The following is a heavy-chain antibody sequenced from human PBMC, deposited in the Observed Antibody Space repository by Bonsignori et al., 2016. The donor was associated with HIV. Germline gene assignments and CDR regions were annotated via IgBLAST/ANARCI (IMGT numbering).Heavy chain of an antibody. J-gene: IGHJ4*02. V-gene: IGHV4-39*07. Sequence: WIRQPPGKGLEWIGSIYYSGSTYSNPSLKSRVTISVDTSKNQFSLRLSSVTAADTAVYYCARGGEMAAPALGYWGQGILVTVSS. D-gene: IGHD5-24*01. CDR2: IYYSGST. CDR3: ARGGEMAAPALGY.